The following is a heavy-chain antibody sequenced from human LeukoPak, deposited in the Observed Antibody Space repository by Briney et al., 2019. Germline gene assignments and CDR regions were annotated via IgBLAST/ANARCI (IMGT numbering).Heavy chain of an antibody. V-gene: IGHV3-21*01. CDR2: ISGSGAYI. D-gene: IGHD3-22*01. CDR1: GFTFTTYT. J-gene: IGHJ4*02. CDR3: ARHYYDSSGYYYVDY. Sequence: GGSLRLSCDASGFTFTTYTMNWVRQAPGKGLEWVSSISGSGAYIYYADSVKGRFTISRDNVKNSLYLQMNSLSAEDTAVYYCARHYYDSSGYYYVDYWGQGTLVTVSS.